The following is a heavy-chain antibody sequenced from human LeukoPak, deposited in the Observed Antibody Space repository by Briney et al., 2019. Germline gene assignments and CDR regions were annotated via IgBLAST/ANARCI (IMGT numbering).Heavy chain of an antibody. CDR2: ISSSSSYI. V-gene: IGHV3-21*01. CDR1: GLSFSNYA. Sequence: GGSLRLSCAASGLSFSNYAMYWVRQAPGKGLEWVSSISSSSSYIYYADSLKGRFTISRDNAKNSLYLQMNSLRAEDTAVYYCARDLMVYATTPGRIFDYWGQGTLVTVSS. D-gene: IGHD2-8*01. CDR3: ARDLMVYATTPGRIFDY. J-gene: IGHJ4*02.